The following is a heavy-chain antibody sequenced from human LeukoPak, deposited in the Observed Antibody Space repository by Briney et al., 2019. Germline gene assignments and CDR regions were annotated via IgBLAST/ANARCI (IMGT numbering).Heavy chain of an antibody. J-gene: IGHJ4*02. D-gene: IGHD1-1*01. CDR3: ARALRYGSIFDY. Sequence: PSETLSLTCTVSGGSISSSSYYWGWIRQPPGKGLEWIGSIYYSGSTYYNPSLKSRVTISVDTSKNQFSLKLSSVTAADTAVNYCARALRYGSIFDYWVQGTLVTVSS. CDR1: GGSISSSSYY. V-gene: IGHV4-39*07. CDR2: IYYSGST.